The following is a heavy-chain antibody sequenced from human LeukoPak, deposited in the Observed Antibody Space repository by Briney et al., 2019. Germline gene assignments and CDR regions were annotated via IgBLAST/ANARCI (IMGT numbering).Heavy chain of an antibody. V-gene: IGHV1-69*05. CDR2: LTQFFRRT. D-gene: IGHD5-18*01. CDR1: GGSFRTYP. J-gene: IGHJ4*02. CDR3: ASPEDTAMYYFDY. Sequence: SVKVSCKASGGSFRTYPISWVRQAPGQGLEWMGGLTQFFRRTNYTQKFQGRLTITTDESSSTAYMELSSLRSEDTAVYYCASPEDTAMYYFDYWGQGTLVTVSS.